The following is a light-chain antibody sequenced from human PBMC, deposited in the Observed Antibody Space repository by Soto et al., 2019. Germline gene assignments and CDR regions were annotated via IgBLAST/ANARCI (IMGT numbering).Light chain of an antibody. CDR3: QQYNNWPLT. J-gene: IGKJ1*01. Sequence: EILMTQAPPTQSVSPGERATLSCRASQSVSIHLAWYQQKLGQAPRVLIYGASTRATGIPARFSGSGSGTEFTLTISSLQSEDFAVYYCQQYNNWPLTFGQGTKVEIK. CDR1: QSVSIH. CDR2: GAS. V-gene: IGKV3-15*01.